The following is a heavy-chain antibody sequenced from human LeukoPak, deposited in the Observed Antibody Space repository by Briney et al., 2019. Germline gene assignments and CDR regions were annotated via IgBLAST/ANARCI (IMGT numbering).Heavy chain of an antibody. CDR1: GASITNNN. J-gene: IGHJ6*02. CDR3: ARDVVVPYFDPPPDYVYHGMDV. CDR2: FLDGGTA. D-gene: IGHD2-15*01. V-gene: IGHV4-59*01. Sequence: KPSETLSLTCSVSGASITNNNWNWIRQAPGGGLEWIGYFLDGGTANSNPSLKRRVSISGDTSRNQISLKLTSVTAADSGVYYCARDVVVPYFDPPPDYVYHGMDVWGQGTAVIVSS.